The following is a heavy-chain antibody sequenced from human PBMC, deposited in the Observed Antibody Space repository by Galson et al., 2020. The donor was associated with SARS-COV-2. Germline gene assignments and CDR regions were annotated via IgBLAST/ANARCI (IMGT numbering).Heavy chain of an antibody. J-gene: IGHJ6*03. CDR2: IYYSGST. Sequence: SQTLSLTCTVPGGSISSYYWSWIRQPPGKGLEWIGYIYYSGSTNYNPSLKSRVPISVDTSKNQFSLKLSSVTAADTAVYYCARSAPYYDFWSGYYMDARDPYYMDVWGKGTTVTVSS. D-gene: IGHD3-3*01. CDR1: GGSISSYY. V-gene: IGHV4-59*01. CDR3: ARSAPYYDFWSGYYMDARDPYYMDV.